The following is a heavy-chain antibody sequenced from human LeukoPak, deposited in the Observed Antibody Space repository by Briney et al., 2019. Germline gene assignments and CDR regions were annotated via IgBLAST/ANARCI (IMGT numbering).Heavy chain of an antibody. J-gene: IGHJ4*02. Sequence: SETLSLTCTVSGDSISSGSYYWGWIRQPPGKGLGWIGSIYYSGYTYYNPSLKSRVTMSVDTSKNQFSLKLSSVTAADTSVYYCARSFSGSHYYFDYWGQGALATVSS. CDR3: ARSFSGSHYYFDY. V-gene: IGHV4-39*01. CDR2: IYYSGYT. CDR1: GDSISSGSYY. D-gene: IGHD1-26*01.